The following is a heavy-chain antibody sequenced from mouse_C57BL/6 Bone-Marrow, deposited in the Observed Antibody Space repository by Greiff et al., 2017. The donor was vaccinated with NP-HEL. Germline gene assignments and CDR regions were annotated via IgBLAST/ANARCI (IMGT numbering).Heavy chain of an antibody. D-gene: IGHD1-1*01. J-gene: IGHJ3*01. CDR3: ARDYYGSSPPGFAY. Sequence: EVMLVESGGGLVKPGGSLKLSCAASCSTFSSYAMSFFRPTSDKRLVWVATISDGGSFTYYPDNVKGRFTISRDNAKNNLYLKMSHLKSEDTAMYYCARDYYGSSPPGFAYWGQGTLVTVSA. CDR2: ISDGGSFT. CDR1: CSTFSSYA. V-gene: IGHV5-4*01.